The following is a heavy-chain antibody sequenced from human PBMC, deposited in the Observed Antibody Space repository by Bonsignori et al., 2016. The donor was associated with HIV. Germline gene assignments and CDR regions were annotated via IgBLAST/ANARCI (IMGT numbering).Heavy chain of an antibody. J-gene: IGHJ4*02. CDR3: AKEPSGYSRREFDY. CDR1: GFTFSTYA. CDR2: ISGSGYST. Sequence: GGSLRLSCAASGFTFSTYAMSWVRQAPGKGLQWVSAISGSGYSTYYADSVKGRFTISRDNSKSTLYLQMNSLRADDTAVYYCAKEPSGYSRREFDYWGQGTLVTVSS. D-gene: IGHD3-22*01. V-gene: IGHV3-23*01.